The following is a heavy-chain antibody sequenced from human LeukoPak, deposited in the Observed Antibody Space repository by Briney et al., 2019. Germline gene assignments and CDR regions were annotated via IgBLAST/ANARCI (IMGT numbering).Heavy chain of an antibody. CDR1: GVSITGHY. D-gene: IGHD4-17*01. Sequence: SETLSLTCSVSGVSITGHYWNWLRQSPEKGLEWIGYIYHTGSTNYNPSLKSRVTISLDTSKNQFSLKLSSVTAADTAVYYCARRTMTTRIGFDAFDVWGQGTMVTVSS. CDR2: IYHTGST. V-gene: IGHV4-59*11. J-gene: IGHJ3*01. CDR3: ARRTMTTRIGFDAFDV.